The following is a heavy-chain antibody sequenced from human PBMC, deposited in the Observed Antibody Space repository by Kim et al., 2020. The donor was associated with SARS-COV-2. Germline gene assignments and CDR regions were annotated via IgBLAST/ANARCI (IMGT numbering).Heavy chain of an antibody. CDR3: ARARATSITIFGVVIVHNFDY. CDR1: GGSISSGDYY. J-gene: IGHJ4*02. V-gene: IGHV4-30-4*01. D-gene: IGHD3-3*01. Sequence: SETLSLTCTVSGGSISSGDYYWSWIRQPPGKGLEWIGYIYDSGSTYYNPSLKSRVTISVDTSKNQFSLKLSSGTAADTAVYYCARARATSITIFGVVIVHNFDYWGQGTLVTVSS. CDR2: IYDSGST.